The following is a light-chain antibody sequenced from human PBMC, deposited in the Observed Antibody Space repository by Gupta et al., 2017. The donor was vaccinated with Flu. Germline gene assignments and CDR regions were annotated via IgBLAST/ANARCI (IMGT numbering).Light chain of an antibody. CDR1: QSVLYSSNNKNY. J-gene: IGKJ2*01. CDR3: QQDYSTPHT. V-gene: IGKV4-1*01. CDR2: WAS. Sequence: TQSPDSLAVSLGERATINCKSSQSVLYSSNNKNYLAWYQQKPGQPPKLLIYWASTRESGVPDRFSGSGSGTDFTLTISSLQAEDVAVYYCQQDYSTPHTFGQGTKLEIK.